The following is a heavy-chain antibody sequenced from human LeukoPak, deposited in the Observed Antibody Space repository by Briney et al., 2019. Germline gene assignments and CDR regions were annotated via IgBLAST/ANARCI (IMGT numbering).Heavy chain of an antibody. V-gene: IGHV1-46*01. CDR1: GYTFTSYY. CDR2: SNPSGGST. D-gene: IGHD3-10*01. CDR3: ARDSGMVRGTVDY. J-gene: IGHJ4*02. Sequence: GASVKVSCKSSGYTFTSYYMYWVRQAPGQGLEWMEISNPSGGSTSYAQKFQGRVTMTRDTSTSTVYMELSSLRSEDTAVYYCARDSGMVRGTVDYWGQGTLVTVSS.